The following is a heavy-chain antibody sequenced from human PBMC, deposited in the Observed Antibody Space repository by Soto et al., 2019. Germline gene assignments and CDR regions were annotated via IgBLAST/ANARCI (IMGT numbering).Heavy chain of an antibody. J-gene: IGHJ4*02. V-gene: IGHV4-34*01. CDR2: INHSGST. CDR1: GGSFSGYY. Sequence: SETLSLTCAVYGGSFSGYYWSWIRQPPGKGLEWIGEINHSGSTNYNPSLKSRVTISVDTSKTQFSLRLSSVTSADTAVYYCARGDSQVSSVFDYWGQGMLVTVSS. CDR3: ARGDSQVSSVFDY.